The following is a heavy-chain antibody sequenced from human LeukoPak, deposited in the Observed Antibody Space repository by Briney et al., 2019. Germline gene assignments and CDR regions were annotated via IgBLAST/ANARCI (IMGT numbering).Heavy chain of an antibody. CDR3: ARDSYSSSIRWFDS. CDR1: GGSISSGDYY. Sequence: SQTLSLTCTVSGGSISSGDYYWSWIRQHPGKGLEWIGYIDYSGTTYYNPSLKSRFTISIDTSKNQFSLKLSSVTAADTAVYYCARDSYSSSIRWFDSWGQGTLVIVSS. D-gene: IGHD6-6*01. J-gene: IGHJ5*01. V-gene: IGHV4-31*03. CDR2: IDYSGTT.